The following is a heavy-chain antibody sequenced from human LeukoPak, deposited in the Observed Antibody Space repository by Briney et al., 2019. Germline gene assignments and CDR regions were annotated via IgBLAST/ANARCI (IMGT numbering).Heavy chain of an antibody. CDR3: ARDLLGSHTSYSSGAWDY. D-gene: IGHD3-9*01. CDR2: IIPIFDTA. Sequence: ASVKVSCKASGYTFTSYTISWVRQAPGQGLEWMGGIIPIFDTADSAQKFQGRLTITADESTSTAYMELSSLRAEDTAVYYCARDLLGSHTSYSSGAWDYWGQGTLVTVSS. J-gene: IGHJ4*02. V-gene: IGHV1-69*13. CDR1: GYTFTSYT.